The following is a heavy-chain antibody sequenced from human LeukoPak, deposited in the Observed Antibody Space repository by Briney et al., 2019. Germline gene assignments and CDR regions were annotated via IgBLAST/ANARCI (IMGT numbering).Heavy chain of an antibody. CDR3: ARQPDRYSSSWPPFDY. D-gene: IGHD6-13*01. J-gene: IGHJ4*02. Sequence: SETLSLTCTVSGGSISSSSYYWGWIRQPPGKGLEWIGSIYYSGSTYYNPSLKSRVTISIDTSKNQFSLKLSSVTAADTAVYYCARQPDRYSSSWPPFDYWGQGTLVTVSS. CDR2: IYYSGST. V-gene: IGHV4-39*01. CDR1: GGSISSSSYY.